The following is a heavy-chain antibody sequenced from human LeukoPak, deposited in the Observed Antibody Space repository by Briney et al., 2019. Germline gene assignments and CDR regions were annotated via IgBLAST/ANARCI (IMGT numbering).Heavy chain of an antibody. CDR2: IYYSGST. CDR3: GIGVETHEEFDY. CDR1: GGSISSGDYY. Sequence: SETLSLTCTVSGGSISSGDYYWSWIRQPPGKGLEWIGYIYYSGSTYYNPSLKSRVTISVDTSKNQFSLKLSSVTAADTAVYYCGIGVETHEEFDYWGPGTPVTVSS. J-gene: IGHJ4*02. D-gene: IGHD5-24*01. V-gene: IGHV4-30-4*08.